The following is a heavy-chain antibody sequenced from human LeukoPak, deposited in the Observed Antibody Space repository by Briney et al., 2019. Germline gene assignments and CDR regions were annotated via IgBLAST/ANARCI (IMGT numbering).Heavy chain of an antibody. CDR3: ARGANSGSGIYYFDY. CDR1: GYTFTSYY. CDR2: ITPSGGTT. J-gene: IGHJ4*02. V-gene: IGHV1-46*01. Sequence: ASVKVSCKASGYTFTSYYVHWVRQAPGQGLEWMGIITPSGGTTSYAQKFQGRVTMTRDLSTSTVYMELSSLRSEDTAVYYCARGANSGSGIYYFDYWGQGTLVTVSS. D-gene: IGHD1-26*01.